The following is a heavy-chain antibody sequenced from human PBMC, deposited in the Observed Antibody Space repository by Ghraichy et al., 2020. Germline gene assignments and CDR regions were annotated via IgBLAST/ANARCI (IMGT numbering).Heavy chain of an antibody. Sequence: SETLSLTCAVYGGSFSGYYWSWIRQPPGKGLEWIGEINHSGSTNYNPSLKSRVTISVDTSKNQFSLKLSSVTAADTAVYYCASRLGSEPLAQPPGDYWGQGTLVTVSS. V-gene: IGHV4-34*01. J-gene: IGHJ4*02. CDR2: INHSGST. CDR3: ASRLGSEPLAQPPGDY. CDR1: GGSFSGYY. D-gene: IGHD6-19*01.